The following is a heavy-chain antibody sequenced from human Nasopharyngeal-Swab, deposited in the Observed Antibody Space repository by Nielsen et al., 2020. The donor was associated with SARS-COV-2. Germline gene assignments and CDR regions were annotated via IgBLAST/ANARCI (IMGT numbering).Heavy chain of an antibody. Sequence: WIRQPPGKGLEWIGEINHSGSTNYNPSLKSRVTISVDTSKNQFSLKLSSVTAADTAVYYCARGPACDLWGRGTLVTVSS. CDR2: INHSGST. CDR3: ARGPACDL. V-gene: IGHV4-34*01. J-gene: IGHJ2*01.